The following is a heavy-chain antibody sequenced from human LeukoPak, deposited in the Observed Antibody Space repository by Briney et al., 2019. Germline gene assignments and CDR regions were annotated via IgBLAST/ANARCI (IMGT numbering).Heavy chain of an antibody. CDR2: IYSGGST. CDR3: ARVVGRYSSGWYAAFDI. Sequence: GGSLRLSCTVSGFTVSSNYMSWVRQAPGKGLEWVSVIYSGGSTYYADSVKGRFTISRDNSKNTLYLQMNSLRAEDTAVYYCARVVGRYSSGWYAAFDIWGQGTMVTVSS. D-gene: IGHD6-19*01. CDR1: GFTVSSNY. V-gene: IGHV3-66*01. J-gene: IGHJ3*02.